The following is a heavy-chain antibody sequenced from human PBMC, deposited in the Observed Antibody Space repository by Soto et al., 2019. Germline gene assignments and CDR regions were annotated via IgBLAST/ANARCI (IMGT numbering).Heavy chain of an antibody. D-gene: IGHD3-10*01. V-gene: IGHV1-69*02. Sequence: QAQLVQSGAEVKKPGSSVKVSCKASGGTFNRETFSWVRQAPGQGLQWMGRNIPVLDLADYAQKFEGRVTITADTSTTTVYLDLSGLGSDDTAVYYCARGGKLGGDLDVWGKGTPVIVSS. CDR2: NIPVLDLA. CDR1: GGTFNRET. CDR3: ARGGKLGGDLDV. J-gene: IGHJ6*04.